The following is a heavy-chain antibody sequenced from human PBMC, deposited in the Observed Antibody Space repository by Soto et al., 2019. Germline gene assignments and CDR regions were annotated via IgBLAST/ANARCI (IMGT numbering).Heavy chain of an antibody. CDR3: ARSNFRDSGYFYYDRMDV. CDR2: IYYSGST. J-gene: IGHJ6*02. D-gene: IGHD5-12*01. V-gene: IGHV4-59*02. CDR1: GGAVSSYY. Sequence: PSETLSLTCTVSGGAVSSYYWCWIREPPGKGLEWIGYIYYSGSTNYNPSLKSRVTISVDTSKNQFSLKLSSVTAADTAVYYCARSNFRDSGYFYYDRMDVWCQGPTVT.